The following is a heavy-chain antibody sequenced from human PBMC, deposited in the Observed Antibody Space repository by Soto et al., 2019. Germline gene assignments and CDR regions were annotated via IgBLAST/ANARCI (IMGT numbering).Heavy chain of an antibody. Sequence: GGSLRLSCAASGFTFSDYPMHWVRQAQGKGLEWVSGISGSGGSTYYADSVKGRFTISRDNSKNTLYLQMNSLRAEDTAVYYCARGSSGWYGAEYFQHWGQGTLVTVSS. CDR3: ARGSSGWYGAEYFQH. CDR1: GFTFSDYP. J-gene: IGHJ1*01. V-gene: IGHV3-23*01. D-gene: IGHD6-19*01. CDR2: ISGSGGST.